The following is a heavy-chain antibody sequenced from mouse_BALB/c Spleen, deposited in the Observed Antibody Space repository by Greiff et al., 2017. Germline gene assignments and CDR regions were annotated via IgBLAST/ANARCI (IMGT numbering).Heavy chain of an antibody. D-gene: IGHD2-1*01. Sequence: VKVVESGAELVRPGASVTLSCKASGYTFTDYEMHWVKQTPVHGLEWIGAIDPETGGTAYNQKFKGKATLTADKSSSTAYMELRSLTSEDSAVYYCTRSDGNYMDYWGQGTSVTVSS. V-gene: IGHV1-15*01. CDR3: TRSDGNYMDY. J-gene: IGHJ4*01. CDR2: IDPETGGT. CDR1: GYTFTDYE.